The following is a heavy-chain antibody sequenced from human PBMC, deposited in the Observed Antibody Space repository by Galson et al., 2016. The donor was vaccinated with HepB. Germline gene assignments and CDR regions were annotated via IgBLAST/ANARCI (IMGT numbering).Heavy chain of an antibody. CDR1: GFTFSSYW. D-gene: IGHD1-14*01. CDR3: ARSREPS. V-gene: IGHV3-7*02. J-gene: IGHJ5*02. CDR2: INQDGIEK. Sequence: SLRLSCATSGFTFSSYWMTWVRQAPGKGLEWVANINQDGIEKYYVGSVEGRFTISRDNAKKSLYLQMDSLRAEDTAVYYCARSREPSWGQGTLVTVSS.